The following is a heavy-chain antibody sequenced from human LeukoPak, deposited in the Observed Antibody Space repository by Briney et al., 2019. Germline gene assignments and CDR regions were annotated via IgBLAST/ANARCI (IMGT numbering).Heavy chain of an antibody. CDR1: GGSISSSSYY. D-gene: IGHD4-17*01. J-gene: IGHJ4*02. V-gene: IGHV4-39*07. Sequence: SETLSLTCTVSGGSISSSSYYWGWIRQPPGKGLEWIGSIYYSGSTYYNPSLKSRVTISVDTSKNQFSLKLSSVTAADTAVYYCARGGGGYGDSRWYFDYWGQGTLVTVSS. CDR2: IYYSGST. CDR3: ARGGGGYGDSRWYFDY.